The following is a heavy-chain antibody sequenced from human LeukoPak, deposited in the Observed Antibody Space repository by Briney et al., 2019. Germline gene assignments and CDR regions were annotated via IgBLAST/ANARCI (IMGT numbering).Heavy chain of an antibody. CDR2: ISVYNGHA. D-gene: IGHD6-13*01. CDR3: ARDERQIASGNEYYFDY. Sequence: GASVKVSCKASGYTFTSFGFSWVRQAPGQGLEWMGWISVYNGHANYPQKFQGRVTMTTDTYTSTDYMELRSLRSDDTAVYYCARDERQIASGNEYYFDYWGQGTLVTVSS. J-gene: IGHJ4*02. V-gene: IGHV1-18*01. CDR1: GYTFTSFG.